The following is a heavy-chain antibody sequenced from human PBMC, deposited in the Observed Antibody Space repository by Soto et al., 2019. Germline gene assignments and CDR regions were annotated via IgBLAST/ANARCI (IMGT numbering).Heavy chain of an antibody. CDR1: GGSISSGGYS. D-gene: IGHD4-17*01. CDR2: IYHSGST. J-gene: IGHJ4*02. Sequence: NPSETLSLTCAVSGGSISSGGYSWSWIRQPPGKGLEWIGYIYHSGSTYYNPSLKSRVTISVDRSKNQFSLKLSSVTAADTAVYYCARVTNTGSRYFDYWGQGTLVTVSS. V-gene: IGHV4-30-2*01. CDR3: ARVTNTGSRYFDY.